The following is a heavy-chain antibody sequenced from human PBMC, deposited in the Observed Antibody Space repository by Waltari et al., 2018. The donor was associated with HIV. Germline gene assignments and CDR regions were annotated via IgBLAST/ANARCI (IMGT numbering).Heavy chain of an antibody. D-gene: IGHD6-13*01. V-gene: IGHV3-23*01. CDR1: GSTFSSYA. CDR3: AKDEAGAGSPEVWFDP. J-gene: IGHJ5*02. CDR2: ISDSTGRT. Sequence: QLLASGGGLVQPGGSLRLSCAASGSTFSSYAMHWVRQAPGKGLEGVSGISDSTGRTYYGDSVKGRFTISRDNSKNTLYLQMSSLRVEDTAIYYCAKDEAGAGSPEVWFDPWGQGTLVTVSS.